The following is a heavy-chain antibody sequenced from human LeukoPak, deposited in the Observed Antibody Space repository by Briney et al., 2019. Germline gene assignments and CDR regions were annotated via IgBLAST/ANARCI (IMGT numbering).Heavy chain of an antibody. V-gene: IGHV4-59*01. D-gene: IGHD1-26*01. CDR2: IYYSGST. Sequence: SETLSLTCTVSGGSISRYYWSWIRQPPGKGLEWIGDIYYSGSTNYNPSLKSRVTISVDPSKNQFSLKLSSVPAADTAVYYCARSDVGAFDIWGQGTMVTVSS. J-gene: IGHJ3*02. CDR3: ARSDVGAFDI. CDR1: GGSISRYY.